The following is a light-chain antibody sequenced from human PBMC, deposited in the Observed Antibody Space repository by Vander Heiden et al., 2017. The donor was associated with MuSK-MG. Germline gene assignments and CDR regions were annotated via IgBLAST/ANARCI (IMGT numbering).Light chain of an antibody. V-gene: IGKV4-1*01. J-gene: IGKJ2*04. Sequence: DIVMTQSPDSLAVSLGERATINCKSSQRVLYSSNNKNYLAWYQQKPGQPPKLLIYWASTRESGVPDRFSGSGSGTDFTLTISSLQAEDVAVYYCQQYYSTHRCSVGQGTKLEIK. CDR3: QQYYSTHRCS. CDR2: WAS. CDR1: QRVLYSSNNKNY.